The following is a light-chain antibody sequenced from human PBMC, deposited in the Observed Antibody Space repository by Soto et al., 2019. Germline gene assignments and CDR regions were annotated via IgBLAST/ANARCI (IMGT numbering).Light chain of an antibody. CDR3: QQYGSSPAT. Sequence: EIVLTQSPVTLSLSPGERATLSCRASQSVSSSYLAWYQQKPGQAPRLLIYGASSRATGIPDRFSGSGSGTDFTLTISRLEPEDVALYYCQQYGSSPATLGGGTKVEIK. CDR1: QSVSSSY. CDR2: GAS. J-gene: IGKJ4*01. V-gene: IGKV3-20*01.